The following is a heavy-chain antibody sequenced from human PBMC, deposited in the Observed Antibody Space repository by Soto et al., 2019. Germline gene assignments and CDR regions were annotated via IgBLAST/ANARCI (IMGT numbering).Heavy chain of an antibody. CDR2: ISSSGSTI. V-gene: IGHV3-11*01. CDR1: GFTFSDYY. Sequence: NPGGSLRLSCAASGFTFSDYYMSWIRQAPGKGLEWVSYISSSGSTIYYADSVKGRFTISRDNAKNSLYLQMNSLRAEDTAVYYSARSQRHPYYSIWGTYPDHDVSDSWGHGTMATVS. J-gene: IGHJ3*02. D-gene: IGHD3-16*02. CDR3: ARSQRHPYYSIWGTYPDHDVSDS.